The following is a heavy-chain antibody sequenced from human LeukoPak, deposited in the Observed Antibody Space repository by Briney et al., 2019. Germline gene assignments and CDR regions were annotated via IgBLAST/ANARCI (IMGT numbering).Heavy chain of an antibody. D-gene: IGHD5-12*01. CDR1: GFTFSSYA. CDR2: ISYDGSNK. J-gene: IGHJ4*02. Sequence: GGSLRLSCAASGFTFSSYAMHWVRQAPGKGLEWVAVISYDGSNKYYADSVKGRFTISRDNSKNTLYLQMNSLRAEDTAVYYCARDNTLRLGAVAFDYWGQGTLVTVSS. CDR3: ARDNTLRLGAVAFDY. V-gene: IGHV3-30-3*01.